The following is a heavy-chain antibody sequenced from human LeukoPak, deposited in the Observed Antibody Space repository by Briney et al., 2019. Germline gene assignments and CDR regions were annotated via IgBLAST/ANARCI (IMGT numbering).Heavy chain of an antibody. Sequence: GGSLRLSCAASGFTFSGSALHWVRQASGKGLEWVGRISSTANGYATAYAASVKGSFTISRDDSKNTAYLQMDSLKTEDTAVYYCTGNYYGSGSYADFDYWGQGTLVTVSP. CDR3: TGNYYGSGSYADFDY. CDR2: ISSTANGYAT. CDR1: GFTFSGSA. V-gene: IGHV3-73*01. D-gene: IGHD3-10*01. J-gene: IGHJ4*02.